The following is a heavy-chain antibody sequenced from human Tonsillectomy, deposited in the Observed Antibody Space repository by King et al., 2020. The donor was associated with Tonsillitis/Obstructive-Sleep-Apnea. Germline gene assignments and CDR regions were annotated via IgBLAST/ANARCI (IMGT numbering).Heavy chain of an antibody. CDR3: ARGERQLDWYFDL. D-gene: IGHD6-6*01. CDR1: GGSISSYY. J-gene: IGHJ2*01. Sequence: VQLQESGPGLVKPSETLSLTCTVSGGSISSYYWSWIRQPPGKGPEWIGYIYYSGSTNYNPSLKSRVIISLDTSKNQFSLKLSSVTAADTAVYYCARGERQLDWYFDLWGRGTLVTVSS. V-gene: IGHV4-59*08. CDR2: IYYSGST.